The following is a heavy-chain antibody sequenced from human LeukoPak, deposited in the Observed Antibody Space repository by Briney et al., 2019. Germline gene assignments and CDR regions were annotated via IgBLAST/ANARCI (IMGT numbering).Heavy chain of an antibody. Sequence: GGSLRLSYAASGFTFSSYSMNWVRQAPGKGLEWVSYISGSSSTIYYADSVKGRFTISRDNAKNSLYLQMNRLRDEDTAVYYCAIPTTVTPFDYWGQGTLVTVSS. V-gene: IGHV3-48*02. D-gene: IGHD4-17*01. CDR2: ISGSSSTI. CDR3: AIPTTVTPFDY. J-gene: IGHJ4*02. CDR1: GFTFSSYS.